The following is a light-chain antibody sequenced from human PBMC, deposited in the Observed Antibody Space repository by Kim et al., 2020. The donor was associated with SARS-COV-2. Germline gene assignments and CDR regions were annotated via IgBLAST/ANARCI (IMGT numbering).Light chain of an antibody. V-gene: IGLV1-40*01. CDR1: SSNIGAGYD. CDR2: GNT. Sequence: QGVTISCTGSSSNIGAGYDVHWYQQLPGTAPKLLIYGNTNRPSGVPDRISGSKSGTSASLAITGLQAEDEADYYCQSYDSIRSGWVFGGGTKLTVL. CDR3: QSYDSIRSGWV. J-gene: IGLJ2*01.